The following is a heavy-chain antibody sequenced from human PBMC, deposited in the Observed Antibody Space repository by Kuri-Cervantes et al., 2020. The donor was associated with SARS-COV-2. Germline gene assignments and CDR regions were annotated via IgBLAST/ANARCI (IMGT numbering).Heavy chain of an antibody. D-gene: IGHD2-15*01. CDR1: GFTFSSCA. Sequence: GGSLRLSCAASGFTFSSCAMHWVRQAPGKGLEWVSVISYDGSNKYYADSVKGRFTISRDNSKNTLYLQMNSLRAEDTAVYYCARGTYCSGGSCYWANYYMDVWGKGTTVTVSS. CDR3: ARGTYCSGGSCYWANYYMDV. V-gene: IGHV3-30-3*01. J-gene: IGHJ6*03. CDR2: ISYDGSNK.